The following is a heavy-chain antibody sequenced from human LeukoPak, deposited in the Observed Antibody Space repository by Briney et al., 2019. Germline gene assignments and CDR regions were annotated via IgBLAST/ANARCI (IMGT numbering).Heavy chain of an antibody. CDR3: ARGMDDYIVATTSFEY. CDR1: GGTFSTFV. D-gene: IGHD5-12*01. J-gene: IGHJ4*02. V-gene: IGHV1-69*13. CDR2: IIPMLGTP. Sequence: SVKVSCKTSGGTFSTFVLSWVRQAPGQGLEWMGGIIPMLGTPNYAQKFQDRVTITADESTSTAYMELSSLRSEDTAVYYCARGMDDYIVATTSFEYWGQGTLVTVSS.